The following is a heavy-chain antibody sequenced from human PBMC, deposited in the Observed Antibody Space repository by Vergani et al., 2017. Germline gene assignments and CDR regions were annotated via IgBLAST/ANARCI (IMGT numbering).Heavy chain of an antibody. CDR1: GGTFSSYA. CDR2: SIPIFGTA. Sequence: QVQLVQSGAEVKKPGASVKVSCKASGGTFSSYAISWVRQAPGQGLEWLGGSIPIFGTANYAKKFQGRVTITADESTSTAYMELSSLRAEDTAVYYCARGVQADAFDIWGQGTMVTVSS. CDR3: ARGVQADAFDI. V-gene: IGHV1-69*13. J-gene: IGHJ3*02. D-gene: IGHD6-6*01.